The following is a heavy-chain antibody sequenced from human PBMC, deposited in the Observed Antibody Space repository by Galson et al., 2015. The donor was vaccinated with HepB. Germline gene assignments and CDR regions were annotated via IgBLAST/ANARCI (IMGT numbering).Heavy chain of an antibody. Sequence: QSGAEVKKPGESLKISCKGSGYSFTSYWIGWVRQMPGKGLEWMGIIYPGDSDTRYSPSFQGQVTISADKSISTAYLQWNSLKASDTAIYYCARGGSSGWFVFFYFYYWGQGTLVTVSS. CDR3: ARGGSSGWFVFFYFYY. CDR2: IYPGDSDT. D-gene: IGHD6-19*01. CDR1: GYSFTSYW. J-gene: IGHJ4*02. V-gene: IGHV5-51*03.